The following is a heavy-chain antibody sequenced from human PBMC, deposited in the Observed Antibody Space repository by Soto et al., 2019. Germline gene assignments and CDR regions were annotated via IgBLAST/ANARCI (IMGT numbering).Heavy chain of an antibody. J-gene: IGHJ4*02. Sequence: VQLVESGGGVVQPGRSLRLSCAASGFTFSDYAMHWVRQAPGKGLEWVAVVSHDGRNTHYADSVKARFTISRDSSKNTVSLEMTSLRAAVTAVYYSAKGGRQWLVTSVVNYWGQGAVVTVPS. CDR2: VSHDGRNT. V-gene: IGHV3-30*18. CDR3: AKGGRQWLVTSVVNY. D-gene: IGHD6-19*01. CDR1: GFTFSDYA.